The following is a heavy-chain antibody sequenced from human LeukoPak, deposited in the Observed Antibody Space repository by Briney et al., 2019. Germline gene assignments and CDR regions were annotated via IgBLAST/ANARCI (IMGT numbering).Heavy chain of an antibody. D-gene: IGHD1-14*01. J-gene: IGHJ4*02. V-gene: IGHV3-11*06. CDR1: GFTFSDYY. Sequence: GGSLRLSCAASGFTFSDYYMSWIRQAPGKGLEWVSYISSSSSYTNYADSVKGRFTISRDNAKNSLYLQMNSLRAEDAAVYYCARPLTGDYFDYWGQGTLVTVSS. CDR2: ISSSSSYT. CDR3: ARPLTGDYFDY.